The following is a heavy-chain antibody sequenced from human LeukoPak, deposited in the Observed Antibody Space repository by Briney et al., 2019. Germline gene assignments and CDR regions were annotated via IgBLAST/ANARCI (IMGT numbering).Heavy chain of an antibody. D-gene: IGHD1-26*01. CDR1: GFTFSDYY. J-gene: IGHJ4*02. CDR3: ARDRAPDPWDRFDY. Sequence: GGSLRLSCAASGFTFSDYYMSWIRQAPGKGLEWVSYISSSGSTIYYADSVKGRFTISRDNAKNSMYLQMNSLRAEDTAVYYCARDRAPDPWDRFDYWGQGTLVTVSS. CDR2: ISSSGSTI. V-gene: IGHV3-11*04.